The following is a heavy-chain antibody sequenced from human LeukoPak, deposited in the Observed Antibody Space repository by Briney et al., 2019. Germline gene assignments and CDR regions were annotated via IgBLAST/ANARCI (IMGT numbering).Heavy chain of an antibody. V-gene: IGHV3-7*05. D-gene: IGHD2-21*02. J-gene: IGHJ4*02. Sequence: PGGSLRLSCAASGFNFNSYWMSWVRQAPGKGLECVANIKQDGSEIYFVDSVKGRFTISRDNAKSSLYLQMNSLRGEDTAVYYCAKEDCGVDCSTFDYWGQGTLVTVSS. CDR3: AKEDCGVDCSTFDY. CDR1: GFNFNSYW. CDR2: IKQDGSEI.